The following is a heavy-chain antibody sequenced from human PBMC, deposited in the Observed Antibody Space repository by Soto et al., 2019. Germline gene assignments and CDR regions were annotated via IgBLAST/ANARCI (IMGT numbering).Heavy chain of an antibody. Sequence: SETLSLTCTVSGGSVSNFYWNWIRQPAGKRLEWIGYIYYSGSTNYNPSLKSRVTISVDTSKNQFSLKLSSVTAADTAVYYCGRGGMDGNYFEYWGQGTRVTVPP. J-gene: IGHJ4*02. D-gene: IGHD2-8*01. CDR3: GRGGMDGNYFEY. CDR2: IYYSGST. CDR1: GGSVSNFY. V-gene: IGHV4-59*02.